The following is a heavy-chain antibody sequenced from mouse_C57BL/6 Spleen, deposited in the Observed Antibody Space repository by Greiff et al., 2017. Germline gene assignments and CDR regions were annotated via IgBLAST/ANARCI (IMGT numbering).Heavy chain of an antibody. V-gene: IGHV5-9*01. D-gene: IGHD2-4*01. J-gene: IGHJ4*01. Sequence: DVKLVESGGGLVKPGGSLKLSCAASGFTFSSYTMSWVRQTPEKRLEWVATISGGGGNTYYPDSVKGRFTISRDNAKNTLYLQMSSLRSEDTALYYCARRDYEGGGYAMDYWGQGTSVTVSS. CDR2: ISGGGGNT. CDR3: ARRDYEGGGYAMDY. CDR1: GFTFSSYT.